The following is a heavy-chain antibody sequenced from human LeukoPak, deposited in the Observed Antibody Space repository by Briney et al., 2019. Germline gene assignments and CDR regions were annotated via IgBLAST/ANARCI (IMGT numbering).Heavy chain of an antibody. J-gene: IGHJ4*01. V-gene: IGHV3-30*03. CDR2: ISYDGSNE. D-gene: IGHD6-6*01. CDR1: GFTFSSYS. Sequence: GGSLRLSCAASGFTFSSYSMNWVRQAPGKGLEWVAIISYDGSNEYYADSVKGRFTISRDNSKNTLYLQMNSLRAADTAVYYCARDMGTSYLSSLDYWGQEPWSPSPQ. CDR3: ARDMGTSYLSSLDY.